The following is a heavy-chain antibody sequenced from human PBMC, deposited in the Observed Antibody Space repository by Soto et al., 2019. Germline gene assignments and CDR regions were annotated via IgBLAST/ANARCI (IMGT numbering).Heavy chain of an antibody. D-gene: IGHD7-27*01. Sequence: GASVKVSCKASGYTFTRNYIHWVRQAPGQGLEWMGIINPSGGYTDYAQRFQGRIALTRDMSTSTVYMELSSLTTEDTALYYCARLLSNSGGNLDLWGQGTLVTVSS. CDR1: GYTFTRNY. CDR2: INPSGGYT. CDR3: ARLLSNSGGNLDL. V-gene: IGHV1-46*01. J-gene: IGHJ4*02.